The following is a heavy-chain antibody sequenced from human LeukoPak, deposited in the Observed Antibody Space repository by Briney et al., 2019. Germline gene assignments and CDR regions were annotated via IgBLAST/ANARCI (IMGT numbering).Heavy chain of an antibody. CDR3: ARDVLTGASSFDY. J-gene: IGHJ4*02. CDR2: INHTGST. CDR1: GGSFSGYY. V-gene: IGHV4-34*01. Sequence: PSETLSLTCAVYGGSFSGYYWSWIRQPPGKGLEWIGEINHTGSTYYNPSLKSRFTISVDTSKNQFSLKLSSVTAADTAVYYCARDVLTGASSFDYWGQGTLVTVSS. D-gene: IGHD3-10*02.